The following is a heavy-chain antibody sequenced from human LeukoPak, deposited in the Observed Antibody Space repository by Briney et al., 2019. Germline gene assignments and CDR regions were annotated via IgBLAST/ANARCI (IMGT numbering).Heavy chain of an antibody. CDR1: GYTFTGYY. D-gene: IGHD6-13*01. CDR2: INPNSGGT. CDR3: ARGGGYSSTWLLSDY. Sequence: ASVKVSCKASGYTFTGYYMHWVRQAPGQGLEWMGWINPNSGGTNYAQKFQGRVTMTRDTSISTAYMELSRLRSDDTAVYFCARGGGYSSTWLLSDYWGQGTLVTVSS. V-gene: IGHV1-2*02. J-gene: IGHJ4*02.